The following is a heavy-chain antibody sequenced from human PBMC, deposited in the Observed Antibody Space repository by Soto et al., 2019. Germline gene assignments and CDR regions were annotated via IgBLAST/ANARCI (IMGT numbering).Heavy chain of an antibody. Sequence: ELQLVESGGGLVEPGGSLRLSFAASGFTFTNAWMNWVRQAPGRALEWVGRITSKAAGGTTDYAAPVKGRFSISRDDSKTTLYLQMNSVKAEDTAVYYCTPGGVQEAAKGYSYYAMDVWGQGTTVTVSS. J-gene: IGHJ6*02. V-gene: IGHV3-15*07. D-gene: IGHD1-1*01. CDR2: ITSKAAGGTT. CDR1: GFTFTNAW. CDR3: TPGGVQEAAKGYSYYAMDV.